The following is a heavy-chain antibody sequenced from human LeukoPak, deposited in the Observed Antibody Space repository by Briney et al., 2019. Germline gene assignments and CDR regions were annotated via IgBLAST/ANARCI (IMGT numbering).Heavy chain of an antibody. Sequence: SETLSLTCAVYGGSFSDYYWSWIRQPPGKGLEWIGEINHSGSTNYNPSLKSRVTISVHTSKNQFSLRLRSVTAADTAVYCCARRRAYSGNDPGYYYYYYMDVWGKGTTVTVSS. V-gene: IGHV4-34*01. CDR2: INHSGST. J-gene: IGHJ6*03. CDR1: GGSFSDYY. D-gene: IGHD5-12*01. CDR3: ARRRAYSGNDPGYYYYYYMDV.